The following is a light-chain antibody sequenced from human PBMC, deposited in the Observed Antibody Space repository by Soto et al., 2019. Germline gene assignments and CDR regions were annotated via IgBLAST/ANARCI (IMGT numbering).Light chain of an antibody. J-gene: IGKJ4*01. CDR3: QKYNSAPRT. Sequence: DVQMAQAPSSLSASVGDRVTITCRASQGISNYLAWYQQKPGKVPKLLIYAASILQSGVPSRFSGSGSGTDFTLTISSLQPEDVATFYCQKYNSAPRTFGGGTKVEIK. V-gene: IGKV1-27*01. CDR2: AAS. CDR1: QGISNY.